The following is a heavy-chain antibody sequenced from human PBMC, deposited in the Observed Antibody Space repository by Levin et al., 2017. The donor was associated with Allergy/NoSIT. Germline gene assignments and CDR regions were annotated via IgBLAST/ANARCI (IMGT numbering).Heavy chain of an antibody. D-gene: IGHD3-22*01. CDR3: ARGSMIVAGHYFDN. J-gene: IGHJ4*02. Sequence: PGGSLRLSCVASGFTFGDYAIHWVRQAPGKGLEWVSGISGSGRPTYYADFVKGRVTISRDNSKNTVYLQMNSLRAEDTALYYCARGSMIVAGHYFDNWGQGTLVTVSS. CDR1: GFTFGDYA. V-gene: IGHV3-23*01. CDR2: ISGSGRPT.